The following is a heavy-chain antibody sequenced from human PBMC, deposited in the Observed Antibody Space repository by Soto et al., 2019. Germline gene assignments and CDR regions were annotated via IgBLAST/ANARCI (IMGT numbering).Heavy chain of an antibody. CDR2: IKEDGSEK. CDR1: GFTFSSDW. J-gene: IGHJ3*01. V-gene: IGHV3-7*04. D-gene: IGHD6-25*01. Sequence: GSLRLSCAASGFTFSSDWMTWVRQAPGKGLEWVANIKEDGSEKVYGDSVKGRFTISRDNLKNALYLQMNSLRGDDTAVYYCARDPYDGYFGAFDFWGQGTMVTVSS. CDR3: ARDPYDGYFGAFDF.